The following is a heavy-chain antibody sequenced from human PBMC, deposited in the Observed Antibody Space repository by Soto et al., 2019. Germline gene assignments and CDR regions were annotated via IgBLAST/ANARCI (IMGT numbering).Heavy chain of an antibody. CDR2: INPSGIT. Sequence: SENRSLTCAVYGGSFSGYYWRCIRQPPGKGLEWIGEINPSGITNYNPCLKTRVTISVDTSKNHFSLKLSSVTAADTSVYYCARGDGSYRRWWANRDAFYSWGQGTMVP. D-gene: IGHD1-26*01. CDR1: GGSFSGYY. CDR3: ARGDGSYRRWWANRDAFYS. V-gene: IGHV4-34*01. J-gene: IGHJ3*02.